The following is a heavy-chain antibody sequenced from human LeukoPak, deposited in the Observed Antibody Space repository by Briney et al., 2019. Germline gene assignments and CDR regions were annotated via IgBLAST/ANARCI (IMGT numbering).Heavy chain of an antibody. J-gene: IGHJ6*02. CDR1: GYTFTSYG. Sequence: ASVKVSCKASGYTFTSYGISWVRQAPGQGLEWMGWISAYNGNTNYAQKLQGRVTMTTDTSTSTAYMELRSLRSDDTAVYYCARVESIPSTVTTGFYYYYGMDVWGQGTTVTVSS. CDR2: ISAYNGNT. D-gene: IGHD4-17*01. V-gene: IGHV1-18*01. CDR3: ARVESIPSTVTTGFYYYYGMDV.